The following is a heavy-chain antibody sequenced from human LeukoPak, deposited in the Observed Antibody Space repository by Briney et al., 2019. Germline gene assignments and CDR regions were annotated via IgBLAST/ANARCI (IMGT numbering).Heavy chain of an antibody. CDR2: IIPIFGTA. CDR3: VRDSAYSPDY. D-gene: IGHD5-12*01. J-gene: IGHJ4*02. Sequence: SVKVSCKASGGTFSSYAISWVRQAPGQGLEWMGGIIPIFGTANYAQKFQGRVTLTIDTSTSTAHMELRGLTSDDTAVYYCVRDSAYSPDYWGQGSLVTVSP. CDR1: GGTFSSYA. V-gene: IGHV1-69*05.